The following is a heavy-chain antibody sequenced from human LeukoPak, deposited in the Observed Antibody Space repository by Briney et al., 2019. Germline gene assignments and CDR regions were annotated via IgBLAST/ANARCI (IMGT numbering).Heavy chain of an antibody. D-gene: IGHD3-3*01. CDR2: ISGSGGST. J-gene: IGHJ4*02. CDR3: AKGRSITILGVAYLFDY. Sequence: GGSLRLSCAASGFTFSSYAMSWVRQAPGKGLEWVSAISGSGGSTYYADSVKGRFTISRDNSKNTLYLQMNSLRAEDTAVYYCAKGRSITILGVAYLFDYWGQGTLVTVSS. V-gene: IGHV3-23*01. CDR1: GFTFSSYA.